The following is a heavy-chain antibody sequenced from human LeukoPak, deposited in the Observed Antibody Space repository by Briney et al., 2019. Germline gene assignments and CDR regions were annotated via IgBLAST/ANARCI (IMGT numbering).Heavy chain of an antibody. CDR3: ARGDDYYDSSGYYPSFDY. CDR1: GGSISSYY. CDR2: IYYSGST. Sequence: PSETLSLTCTVSGGSISSYYWSWIRQPPGKGLEWNGYIYYSGSTNYNPSLKSRVTISVDTSKNQFSLKLSSVTAADTAVYYCARGDDYYDSSGYYPSFDYWGQGTLVTVSS. V-gene: IGHV4-59*01. J-gene: IGHJ4*02. D-gene: IGHD3-22*01.